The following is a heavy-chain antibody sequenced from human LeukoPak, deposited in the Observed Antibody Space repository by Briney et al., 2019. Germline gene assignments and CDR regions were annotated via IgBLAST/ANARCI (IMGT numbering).Heavy chain of an antibody. CDR2: IGISSGNT. Sequence: KKLEWISYIGISSGNTKYADSVKGRFTISRDKARNSLYLQMNSLRVEDTAMYYCARDLRYAFDNWGHGTLVTVSS. D-gene: IGHD5-12*01. J-gene: IGHJ4*01. CDR3: ARDLRYAFDN. V-gene: IGHV3-11*06.